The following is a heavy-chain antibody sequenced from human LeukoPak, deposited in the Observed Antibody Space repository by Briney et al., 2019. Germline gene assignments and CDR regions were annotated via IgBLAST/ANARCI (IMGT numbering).Heavy chain of an antibody. D-gene: IGHD3-3*01. CDR3: ARKVRFLEWSLFDP. J-gene: IGHJ5*02. Sequence: SETLSLTCTVSGGSISSYYWSWIRQPPGKGLEWIGSIYYSGSTYYNPSLKSRVTISVDTSKNQFSLKLSSVTAADTAVYYCARKVRFLEWSLFDPWGQGTLVTVSS. CDR2: IYYSGST. CDR1: GGSISSYY. V-gene: IGHV4-59*05.